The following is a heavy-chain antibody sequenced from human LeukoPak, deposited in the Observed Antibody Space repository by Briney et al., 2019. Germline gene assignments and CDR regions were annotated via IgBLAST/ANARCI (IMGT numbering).Heavy chain of an antibody. CDR2: IRYDGSNK. Sequence: PGGSLRLSCAASGFTFSSYGMHWVRQAPGKGLEWVAFIRYDGSNKYYADSVKGRFTISRDNSKNTLYLQMNSLRAEDTAVYYCAKIRPMTTVTGSMDYWGQGTLVTVSS. J-gene: IGHJ4*02. V-gene: IGHV3-30*02. CDR3: AKIRPMTTVTGSMDY. CDR1: GFTFSSYG. D-gene: IGHD4-17*01.